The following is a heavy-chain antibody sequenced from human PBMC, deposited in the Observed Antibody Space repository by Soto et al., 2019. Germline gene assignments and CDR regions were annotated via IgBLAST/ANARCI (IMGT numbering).Heavy chain of an antibody. CDR3: VGDYGGLEGFDV. CDR1: VGSGFTFTDYA. V-gene: IGHV3-23*01. J-gene: IGHJ3*01. CDR2: ISGSDYRT. Sequence: EVQLLESGGGLVQPGGSLRLSCVASVGSGFTFTDYAMAWVRQAPEKGLEWVSGISGSDYRTYYADSVKGRFTISRDNSKNPLFLQMNSLRAEDTAIYYCVGDYGGLEGFDVWGQGTMVTVSS. D-gene: IGHD3-10*01.